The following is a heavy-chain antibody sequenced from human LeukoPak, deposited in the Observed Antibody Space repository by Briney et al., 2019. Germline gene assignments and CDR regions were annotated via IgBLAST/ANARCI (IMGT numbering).Heavy chain of an antibody. D-gene: IGHD2-2*01. CDR1: GFTFSSYA. Sequence: PGSSLRLSCAASGFTFSSYAMHWVRQAQGKGLEGVAVISYDGSNKYYADSVKGRFTISRDNSKNTLYLQMNSLRAEDTSVYYCASDIVVVPAAVDYWGQGTLVTVSS. CDR2: ISYDGSNK. CDR3: ASDIVVVPAAVDY. J-gene: IGHJ4*02. V-gene: IGHV3-30*04.